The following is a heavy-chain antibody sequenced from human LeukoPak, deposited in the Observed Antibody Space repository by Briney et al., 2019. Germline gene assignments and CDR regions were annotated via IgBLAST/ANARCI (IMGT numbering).Heavy chain of an antibody. CDR2: INSDGINT. D-gene: IGHD3-10*01. Sequence: GGSLRLSCAASGFTFSNYWMHWVRQAPGKGLVWVSRINSDGINTSYADSVKGRFTISRDNAKNTLNLQMNSLRAEDTAVYYCARDTHYYGSGSPAFDLWGRGTMVTVPS. CDR1: GFTFSNYW. V-gene: IGHV3-74*01. J-gene: IGHJ3*01. CDR3: ARDTHYYGSGSPAFDL.